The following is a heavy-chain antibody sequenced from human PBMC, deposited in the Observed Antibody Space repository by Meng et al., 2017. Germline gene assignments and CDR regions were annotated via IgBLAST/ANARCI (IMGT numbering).Heavy chain of an antibody. J-gene: IGHJ4*02. V-gene: IGHV3-74*01. D-gene: IGHD1-1*01. CDR1: GFTFNNYW. CDR2: ISGDGSIT. Sequence: VPLVESGGGLFQVVGSLRLSCAASGFTFNNYWMHWVRQVPGKGLVWVSRISGDGSITNYADSVKGRFTISRDNAKNTLYLQMNSLRPEDTAVYYCLDEAPRSDYWGQGSLVTVSS. CDR3: LDEAPRSDY.